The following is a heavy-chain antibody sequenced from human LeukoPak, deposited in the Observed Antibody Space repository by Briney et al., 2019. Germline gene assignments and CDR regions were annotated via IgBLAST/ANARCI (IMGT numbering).Heavy chain of an antibody. V-gene: IGHV4-38-2*02. Sequence: KSSETLSLTCTVSGYSISSGYYWGWIRQPPGKGLEWIGSIYHSGSTYYNPSLKSRVTISVDTSKNQFSLKLSSVTAADTAVYYCARSQWYYYYMDVWGKGTTVTVSS. D-gene: IGHD6-19*01. J-gene: IGHJ6*03. CDR1: GYSISSGYY. CDR2: IYHSGST. CDR3: ARSQWYYYYMDV.